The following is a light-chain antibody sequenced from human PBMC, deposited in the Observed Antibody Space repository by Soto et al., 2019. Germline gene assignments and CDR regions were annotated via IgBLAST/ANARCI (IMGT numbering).Light chain of an antibody. J-gene: IGLJ3*02. Sequence: QSALTQPASASGTPGQTVAISCSGSNSNFGSNTVNWYQQFPGTAPKLLIYGNNQRPSGVPDRFSGSKSDTSASLAISGLLSEDESDYYCVTWADSLNVWVFGGGTKVTVL. V-gene: IGLV1-44*01. CDR3: VTWADSLNVWV. CDR2: GNN. CDR1: NSNFGSNT.